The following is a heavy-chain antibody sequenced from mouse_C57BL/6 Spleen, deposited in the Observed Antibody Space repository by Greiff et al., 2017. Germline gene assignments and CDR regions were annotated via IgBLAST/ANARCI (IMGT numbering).Heavy chain of an antibody. V-gene: IGHV1-82*01. D-gene: IGHD2-1*01. CDR3: ARKGIYYGNYEDAMDY. CDR2: IYPGDGDT. Sequence: QVQLQHSGPELVKPGASVKISCKASGYAFSSSWMNWVKQRPGKGLEWIGRIYPGDGDTNYNGKFKGKATLTADKSSSTAYMQLSSLTSEDSAVYFCARKGIYYGNYEDAMDYWGQGTSVTVSS. J-gene: IGHJ4*01. CDR1: GYAFSSSW.